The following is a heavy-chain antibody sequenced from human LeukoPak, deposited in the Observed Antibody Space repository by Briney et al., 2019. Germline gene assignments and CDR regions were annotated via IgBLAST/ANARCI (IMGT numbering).Heavy chain of an antibody. V-gene: IGHV3-9*01. CDR1: GFTFDDYA. CDR2: NSWNSGSI. D-gene: IGHD3-10*01. J-gene: IGHJ4*02. Sequence: PGRSLRLSCAASGFTFDDYAMHWVRQAPGKGLEWVSGNSWNSGSIGYADSVKGRFTISRDNAKNSLYLQMNSLRAEDTAVYYCARDFGTYYYGSGSPPGYWGQGTLVTVSS. CDR3: ARDFGTYYYGSGSPPGY.